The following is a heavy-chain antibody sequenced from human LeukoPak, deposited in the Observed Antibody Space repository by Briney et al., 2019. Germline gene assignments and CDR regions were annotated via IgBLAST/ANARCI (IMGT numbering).Heavy chain of an antibody. V-gene: IGHV4-38-2*02. J-gene: IGHJ4*02. D-gene: IGHD5-12*01. CDR1: GYSISSGYY. Sequence: SETLSLTCTVSGYSISSGYYWGWIRQPPGKGLEWIGSIFHSGSTYYNPSLKSRVTISVDTSKNQFSLKLSSVTAADTAVYYCARGERVATTNFDYWGQGTLVTVSS. CDR3: ARGERVATTNFDY. CDR2: IFHSGST.